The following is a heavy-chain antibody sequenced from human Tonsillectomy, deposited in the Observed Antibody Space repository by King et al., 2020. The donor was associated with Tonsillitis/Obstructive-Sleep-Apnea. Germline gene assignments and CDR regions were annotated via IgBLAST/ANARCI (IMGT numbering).Heavy chain of an antibody. V-gene: IGHV3-74*01. Sequence: VQLVESGGGLVQPGGSLRLSCAASGFTFSTYWMHWVRQAPGKGLVWVSRINSDGSITSYADSVKGRFTISRDNAENTLYLQMNSLRAEDTAVYYCARGRMGAFDIWGQGTMVTVSS. CDR3: ARGRMGAFDI. CDR1: GFTFSTYW. J-gene: IGHJ3*02. CDR2: INSDGSIT. D-gene: IGHD3-10*01.